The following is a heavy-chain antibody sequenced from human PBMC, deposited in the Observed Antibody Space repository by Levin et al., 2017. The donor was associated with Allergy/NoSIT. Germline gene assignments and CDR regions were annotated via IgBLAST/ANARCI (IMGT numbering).Heavy chain of an antibody. CDR1: GFTVSSNY. V-gene: IGHV3-53*01. CDR3: ARESNYDILTGGFDY. Sequence: GGSLRLSCAASGFTVSSNYMSWVRQAPGKGLEWVSVIYSGGSTYYADSVKGRFTISRDNSKNTLYLQMNSLRAEDTAVYYCARESNYDILTGGFDYWGQGTLVTVSS. CDR2: IYSGGST. D-gene: IGHD3-9*01. J-gene: IGHJ4*02.